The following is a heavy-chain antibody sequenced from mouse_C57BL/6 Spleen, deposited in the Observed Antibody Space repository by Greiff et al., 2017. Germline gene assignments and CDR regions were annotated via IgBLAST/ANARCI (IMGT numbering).Heavy chain of an antibody. V-gene: IGHV3-6*01. J-gene: IGHJ4*01. CDR2: ISYDGSN. CDR1: GYSITSGYY. Sequence: DVQLQESGPGLVKPSQSLSLTCSVTGYSITSGYYWNWIRQFPGNKLEWMGYISYDGSNNYNPSLKNRISITRDTSKNQFFLKLNSVTTEDTATYYCGGYYYAMDYWGQGTSVTVSS. CDR3: GGYYYAMDY.